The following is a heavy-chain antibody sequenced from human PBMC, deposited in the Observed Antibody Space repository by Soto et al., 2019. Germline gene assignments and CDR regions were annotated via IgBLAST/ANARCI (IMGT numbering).Heavy chain of an antibody. CDR3: ARQSKGWDYLDR. CDR1: GGPMNNFY. J-gene: IGHJ4*02. V-gene: IGHV4-59*08. D-gene: IGHD1-26*01. Sequence: SETLSLTCTVSGGPMNNFYWTWIRLPPGRGLEWIGQISYVGSTNYNPSLKSRVTMSVDMSKNQFSLKLGSVTAADTAVYYCARQSKGWDYLDRWGQGTLVTVS. CDR2: ISYVGST.